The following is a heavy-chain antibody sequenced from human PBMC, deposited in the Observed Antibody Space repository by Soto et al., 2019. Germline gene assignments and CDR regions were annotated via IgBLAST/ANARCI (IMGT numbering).Heavy chain of an antibody. CDR1: GGSISSPDYY. Sequence: TSETLSLTCTVSGGSISSPDYYWSWIRQPPGKGLEWIGYIFYSGTTYYNPSLRSRVSISQDTSKNQFSLTLRSVTAADTAMYYCARAVVPTTAYCDYWGQGTLVTVSS. D-gene: IGHD5-12*01. J-gene: IGHJ4*02. CDR3: ARAVVPTTAYCDY. V-gene: IGHV4-30-4*01. CDR2: IFYSGTT.